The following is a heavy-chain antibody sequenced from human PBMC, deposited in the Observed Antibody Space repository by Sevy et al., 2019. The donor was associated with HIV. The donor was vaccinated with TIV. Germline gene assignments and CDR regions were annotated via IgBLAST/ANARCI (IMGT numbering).Heavy chain of an antibody. J-gene: IGHJ4*02. CDR2: IYTSGGT. V-gene: IGHV4-61*02. CDR3: AREDPLGNIDS. D-gene: IGHD3-16*01. CDR1: GGSISSGIYY. Sequence: SETLSLTCTVSGGSISSGIYYWTWIRQPAGKGLEWIGRIYTSGGTSGTTDYNPSLKSRATMSVDTSKNQFSLKMTSVTAADTAVYFCAREDPLGNIDSWGQGTRVTVSS.